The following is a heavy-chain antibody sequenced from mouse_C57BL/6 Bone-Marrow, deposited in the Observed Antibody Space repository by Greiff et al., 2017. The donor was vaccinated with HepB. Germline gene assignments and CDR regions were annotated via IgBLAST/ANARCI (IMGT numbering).Heavy chain of an antibody. D-gene: IGHD5-1*01. CDR3: ARQGSNYFYY. J-gene: IGHJ2*01. V-gene: IGHV5-17*01. CDR2: ISSGSSTI. Sequence: KVVEWVAYISSGSSTIYYADTVKGRFTISRDNAKNTLFLQMTSLRSEDTAMYYCARQGSNYFYYWGQGTTLTVSS.